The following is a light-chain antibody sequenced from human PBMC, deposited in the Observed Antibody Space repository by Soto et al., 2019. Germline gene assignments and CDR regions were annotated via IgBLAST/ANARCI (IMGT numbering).Light chain of an antibody. CDR2: GTS. CDR1: QSVPRSY. CDR3: QQYGSSIT. Sequence: EIVLTQSPGTLSLSPGESATLSCRGSQSVPRSYLAWYQQKPGQAPRLLIYGTSSRATGIPDRFSGSGSGTDFTLTISRLEPEDFAVFYCQQYGSSITFGQGTRLEIK. V-gene: IGKV3-20*01. J-gene: IGKJ5*01.